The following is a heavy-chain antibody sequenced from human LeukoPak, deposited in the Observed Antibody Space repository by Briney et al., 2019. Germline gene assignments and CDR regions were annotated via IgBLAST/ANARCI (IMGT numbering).Heavy chain of an antibody. V-gene: IGHV3-30*04. Sequence: GGSLRLSCAASGFSFSNYALHWVRQAPGKGLEWVAVTSYDGSNKYYADSVKGRFTISRDNSKKSIYLQMNSLREEDTSVYYCARDRQQVLRFFDWFFDSWGQGALVTVSS. CDR3: ARDRQQVLRFFDWFFDS. J-gene: IGHJ5*01. CDR2: TSYDGSNK. D-gene: IGHD3-9*01. CDR1: GFSFSNYA.